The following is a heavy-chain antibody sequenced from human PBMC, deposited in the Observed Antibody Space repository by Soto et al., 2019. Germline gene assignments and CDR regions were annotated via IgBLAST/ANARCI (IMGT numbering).Heavy chain of an antibody. CDR3: ASWYYYDSSGFQSYYYYGMDV. V-gene: IGHV1-69*02. Sequence: QVQLVQSGAEVKKPGSSVKVSCKASGGTFSSYTISWVRQAPGQGLEWMGRIIPILGIANYAQKFQGRVTHPADNSTSTAYMELSSLRSEDTAVYYCASWYYYDSSGFQSYYYYGMDVWGQGTTVTVSS. CDR2: IIPILGIA. J-gene: IGHJ6*02. CDR1: GGTFSSYT. D-gene: IGHD3-22*01.